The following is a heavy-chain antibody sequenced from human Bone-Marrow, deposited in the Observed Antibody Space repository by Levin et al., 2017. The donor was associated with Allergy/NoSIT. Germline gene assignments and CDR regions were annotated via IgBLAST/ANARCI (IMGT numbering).Heavy chain of an antibody. D-gene: IGHD3-10*01. CDR1: GFTFINAW. CDR3: TTAVYYYASGRPDY. Sequence: GGSLRLSCAASGFTFINAWMSWVRQAPGKGLEWVGRIQSKADGGTTDYAAPVRGRFTVSRDDSKNTLFLQMDSLKTEDTAVYYCTTAVYYYASGRPDYWGQGTLVTVSS. CDR2: IQSKADGGTT. V-gene: IGHV3-15*01. J-gene: IGHJ4*02.